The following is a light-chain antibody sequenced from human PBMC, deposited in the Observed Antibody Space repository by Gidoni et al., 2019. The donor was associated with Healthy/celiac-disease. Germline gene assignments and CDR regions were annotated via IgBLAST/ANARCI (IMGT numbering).Light chain of an antibody. CDR1: QSVSYSSNNKNY. J-gene: IGKJ1*01. CDR3: QQYYSTPPT. V-gene: IGKV4-1*01. Sequence: DIVMTQSPDSLAVSLGERATINCKSSQSVSYSSNNKNYLAWYQQKPGQPPKLLIYWASTRESGVPDRFSGSGSGTDFTLTISSLHTEDVAVYYCQQYYSTPPTFGQETKVEIK. CDR2: WAS.